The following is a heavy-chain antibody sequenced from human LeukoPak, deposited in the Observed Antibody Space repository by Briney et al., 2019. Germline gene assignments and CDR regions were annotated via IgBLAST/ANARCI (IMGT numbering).Heavy chain of an antibody. CDR3: ARDRASIFGVPSYFDY. J-gene: IGHJ4*02. Sequence: GGSLRLSCAASGFTFSSYEMNWVRQAPGKGPEWVSYISSSGSTIYYADSVKGRFTISRDNAKNSLYLQMNSLRAEDTAVYYCARDRASIFGVPSYFDYWGQGTLVTVSS. D-gene: IGHD3-3*01. CDR1: GFTFSSYE. V-gene: IGHV3-48*03. CDR2: ISSSGSTI.